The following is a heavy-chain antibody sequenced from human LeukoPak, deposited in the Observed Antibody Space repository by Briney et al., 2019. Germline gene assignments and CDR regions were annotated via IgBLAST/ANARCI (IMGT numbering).Heavy chain of an antibody. CDR2: IKQAGSEK. Sequence: GGSLRLSCAASGFTFSSHWMSWVRQAPGEGLEWVANIKQAGSEKYYVDSVKGRFTISRDNAKNSLYLQMNSLRAEDTAVYYCARRGPLDYWGQGTLVTVSS. CDR1: GFTFSSHW. CDR3: ARRGPLDY. D-gene: IGHD3-10*01. V-gene: IGHV3-7*01. J-gene: IGHJ4*02.